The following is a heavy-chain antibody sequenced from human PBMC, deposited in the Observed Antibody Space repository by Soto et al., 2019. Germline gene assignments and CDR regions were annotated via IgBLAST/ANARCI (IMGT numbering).Heavy chain of an antibody. Sequence: PSETLSLTCTVSGGSVTSSSYYWGWIRQPPGKGLERIGSIYYSGSTYYNPSLKSRVTISVDTSKNQFSLKLSSVTAADTAVYYCARHRNDWSPQGYYYYYMDVWGKGTTVS. CDR3: ARHRNDWSPQGYYYYYMDV. V-gene: IGHV4-39*01. CDR2: IYYSGST. CDR1: GGSVTSSSYY. D-gene: IGHD3-3*01. J-gene: IGHJ6*03.